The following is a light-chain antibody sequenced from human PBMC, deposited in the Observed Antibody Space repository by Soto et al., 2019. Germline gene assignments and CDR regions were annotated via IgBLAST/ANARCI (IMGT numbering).Light chain of an antibody. V-gene: IGKV1-8*01. J-gene: IGKJ1*01. CDR1: QGISSY. Sequence: AIRMTQSPSSFSASTGDRVTITCRASQGISSYLAWYQQKPGKAPKLLIYAASTLQSGVPSRFSGSGSGTDFTLTISCLQSEDFATYYCQQYYSYPRTFGQGTKGEIK. CDR3: QQYYSYPRT. CDR2: AAS.